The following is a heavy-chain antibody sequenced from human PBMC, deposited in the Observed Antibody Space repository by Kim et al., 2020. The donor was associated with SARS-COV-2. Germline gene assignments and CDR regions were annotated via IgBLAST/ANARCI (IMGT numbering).Heavy chain of an antibody. J-gene: IGHJ6*02. CDR2: I. V-gene: IGHV3-11*04. CDR3: ARDASYYYGMDV. Sequence: IYPEDSVKGQLTIPRRNAKTSLYLQMNSRRAEDTAVYYCARDASYYYGMDVWGQGTTVTVSS.